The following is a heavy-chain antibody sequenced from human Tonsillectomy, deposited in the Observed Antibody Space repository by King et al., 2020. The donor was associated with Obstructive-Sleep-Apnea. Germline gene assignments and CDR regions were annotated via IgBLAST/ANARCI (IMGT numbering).Heavy chain of an antibody. CDR3: GGYNWFDP. D-gene: IGHD6-13*01. V-gene: IGHV3-30*03. CDR2: ISYDGSDK. CDR1: GFTFSNYG. J-gene: IGHJ5*02. Sequence: VQLVESGGGVVQPGRSLRLSCAASGFTFSNYGMHGVRQAPGEGLEWEASISYDGSDKYYADSLKGRVTISRDNSKSTLYLQMNSLRPEDTAVYYCGGYNWFDPWGQGTLVTVSS.